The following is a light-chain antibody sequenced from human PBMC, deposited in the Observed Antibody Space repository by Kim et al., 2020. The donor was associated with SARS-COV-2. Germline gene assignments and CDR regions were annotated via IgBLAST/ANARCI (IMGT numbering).Light chain of an antibody. J-gene: IGLJ2*01. CDR3: AAWDDSLNGHVV. CDR1: SSNLGSNT. V-gene: IGLV1-44*01. CDR2: SND. Sequence: QRLTISCSGRSSNLGSNTVNWYQHLPGTAPKLLIYSNDQRPSGVPDRFSGSKSDTSASLAISGLQSEDEADYYCAAWDDSLNGHVVFGGGTQLTVL.